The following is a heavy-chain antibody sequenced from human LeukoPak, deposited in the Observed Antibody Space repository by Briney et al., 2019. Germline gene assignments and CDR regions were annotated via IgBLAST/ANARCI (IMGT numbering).Heavy chain of an antibody. CDR2: INPNSGGT. CDR3: ARDRGRGLLLLF. D-gene: IGHD3-22*01. J-gene: IGHJ4*02. Sequence: ASVKVSCKASGYTFTGYYIHWVRQAPGQWLEWMGWINPNSGGTNYAQKFQGRVTMTRDTSISTTYMELSRLRSDDTAVYYCARDRGRGLLLLFWGQGTLVTVSS. V-gene: IGHV1-2*02. CDR1: GYTFTGYY.